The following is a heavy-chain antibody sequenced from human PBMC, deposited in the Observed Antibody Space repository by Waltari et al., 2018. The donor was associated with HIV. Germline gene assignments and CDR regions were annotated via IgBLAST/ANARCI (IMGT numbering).Heavy chain of an antibody. Sequence: EVQLVESGGGLVQPGGSVRHSCVASGFTFSNYATHWVRQVTGKGLEWVSGIGIAGDTYYPDSVKGRFTISRENAKNSLYLQMSSLRAGDTAVYYCARSPVSDYYYYMDVWGRGTTVTVSS. V-gene: IGHV3-13*01. J-gene: IGHJ6*03. CDR2: IGIAGDT. CDR1: GFTFSNYA. CDR3: ARSPVSDYYYYMDV. D-gene: IGHD4-17*01.